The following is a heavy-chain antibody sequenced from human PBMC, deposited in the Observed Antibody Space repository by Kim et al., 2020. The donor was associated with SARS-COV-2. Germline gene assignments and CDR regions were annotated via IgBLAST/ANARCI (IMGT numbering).Heavy chain of an antibody. J-gene: IGHJ4*02. V-gene: IGHV3-33*01. CDR3: ARDSGVDTAMGPFDY. Sequence: GGSLRLSCAASGFTFSSYGMHWVRQAPGKRLEWVAVIWYDGSNKYYADSVKGRFTISRDNSKNTLYLQMNSLRAEDTAVYYCARDSGVDTAMGPFDYWGQGTLVTVSS. D-gene: IGHD5-18*01. CDR2: IWYDGSNK. CDR1: GFTFSSYG.